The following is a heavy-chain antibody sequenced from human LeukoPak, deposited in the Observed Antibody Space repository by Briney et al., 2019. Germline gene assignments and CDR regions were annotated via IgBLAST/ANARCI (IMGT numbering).Heavy chain of an antibody. D-gene: IGHD2-2*01. CDR2: MTPNSGNT. CDR1: GYTFTSYD. V-gene: IGHV1-8*01. Sequence: ASVKLSCNASGYTFTSYDIHWVRQATGQGLEGMGWMTPNSGNTGYAHKFQGRVTMTRNTSISTAYMELSSLRSEDTAVYYCAGTYCSSTSCYSSIDNWFDPWGQGTLVTVSS. J-gene: IGHJ5*02. CDR3: AGTYCSSTSCYSSIDNWFDP.